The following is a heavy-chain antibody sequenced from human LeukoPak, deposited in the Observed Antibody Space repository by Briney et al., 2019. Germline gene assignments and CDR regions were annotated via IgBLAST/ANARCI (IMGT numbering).Heavy chain of an antibody. CDR2: IRGSGGGT. J-gene: IGHJ4*02. V-gene: IGHV3-23*01. CDR3: AKAGIGAVGYFDY. CDR1: GFTFSTYA. Sequence: GGSLRLSCAASGFTFSTYAMSWVRQAPGKGLEWVSAIRGSGGGTYYADSVKGRFTISRNNSKNTLYLQMNSLRDEDTALYYCAKAGIGAVGYFDYWGQGTLVTVSS. D-gene: IGHD6-25*01.